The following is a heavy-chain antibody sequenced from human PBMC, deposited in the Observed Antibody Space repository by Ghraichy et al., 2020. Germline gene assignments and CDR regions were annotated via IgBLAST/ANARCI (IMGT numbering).Heavy chain of an antibody. D-gene: IGHD3-10*01. V-gene: IGHV3-43*01. CDR3: AKDMSIYYGSGSPGYYGMDV. Sequence: LSLTCAASGFTFDDYTMHWVRQAPGKGLEWVSLISWDGGSTYYADSVKGRFTISRDNSKNSLYLQMNSLRTEDTALYYCAKDMSIYYGSGSPGYYGMDVWGQGTTVTVSS. J-gene: IGHJ6*02. CDR1: GFTFDDYT. CDR2: ISWDGGST.